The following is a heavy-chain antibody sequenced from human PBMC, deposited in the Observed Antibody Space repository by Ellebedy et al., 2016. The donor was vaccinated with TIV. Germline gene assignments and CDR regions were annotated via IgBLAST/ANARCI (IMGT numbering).Heavy chain of an antibody. Sequence: MPSETLSLTCTVSGDSMSNYYWSRIRQPPGKPLEWIGYIYYSGSTNYNPSLQSRVTISLDTSKNQFSLRLTSVTAADTAVYYCARLRHYGGDSVWFFDLWGRGTLVTVSS. D-gene: IGHD4-23*01. CDR3: ARLRHYGGDSVWFFDL. V-gene: IGHV4-59*08. J-gene: IGHJ2*01. CDR1: GDSMSNYY. CDR2: IYYSGST.